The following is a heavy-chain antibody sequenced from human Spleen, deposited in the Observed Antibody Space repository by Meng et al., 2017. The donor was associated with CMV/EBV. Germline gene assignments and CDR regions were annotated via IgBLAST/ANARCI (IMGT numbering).Heavy chain of an antibody. CDR3: AKIPSGSSYFDY. CDR1: GFTVSSNY. Sequence: GESLKISCAASGFTVSSNYMSWVRQAPGKGLEWVSVIYSGGSSTYYADSVKGRFTISRDNSKNTLYLQMNSLRAEDTAVYYCAKIPSGSSYFDYWGQGTLVTVSS. J-gene: IGHJ4*02. CDR2: IYSGGSST. D-gene: IGHD1-26*01. V-gene: IGHV3-23*03.